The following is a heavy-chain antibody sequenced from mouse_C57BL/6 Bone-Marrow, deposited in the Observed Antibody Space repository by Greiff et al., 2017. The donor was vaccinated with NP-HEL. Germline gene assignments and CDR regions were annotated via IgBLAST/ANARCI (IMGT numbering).Heavy chain of an antibody. Sequence: QVQLQQPGAELVKPGASVKLSCKASGYTFTSYWMQWVKQRPGQGLEWIGEIDPSDSYTNSNQKFKGKATLTVDTSSSTAYMQLSSLTSEDSAVYYCARLTTVVFDYWGQGTTLTVSS. CDR3: ARLTTVVFDY. V-gene: IGHV1-50*01. D-gene: IGHD1-1*01. CDR1: GYTFTSYW. J-gene: IGHJ2*01. CDR2: IDPSDSYT.